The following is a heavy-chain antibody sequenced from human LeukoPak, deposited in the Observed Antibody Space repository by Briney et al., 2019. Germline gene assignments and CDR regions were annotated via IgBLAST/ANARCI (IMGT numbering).Heavy chain of an antibody. CDR1: GFTFTNYA. CDR2: ITGSDGSS. CDR3: AKWGDYDILSGYYVPDY. Sequence: GTSLRLSCVASGFTFTNYAMSWVRQAPGKGLEWVSAITGSDGSSYYADSVKGRFTISRDNSKNTLYLQVNSLRAEDTAVYYCAKWGDYDILSGYYVPDYWGQGTLVTVSS. V-gene: IGHV3-23*01. J-gene: IGHJ4*02. D-gene: IGHD3-9*01.